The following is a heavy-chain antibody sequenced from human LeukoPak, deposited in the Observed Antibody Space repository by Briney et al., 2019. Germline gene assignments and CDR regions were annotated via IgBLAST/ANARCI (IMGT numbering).Heavy chain of an antibody. V-gene: IGHV3-48*02. CDR2: ITGTTGI. CDR1: GFTFSTYW. CDR3: ARYYTKGSFDY. Sequence: GGSLRLSCSASGFTFSTYWMSWVRQAPGKGLEWVSYITGTTGIYYADSVKGRFTISRDNAKNSLYLQMNSLRDEDTAVYYCARYYTKGSFDYWGQGTLVTVSS. D-gene: IGHD4-11*01. J-gene: IGHJ4*02.